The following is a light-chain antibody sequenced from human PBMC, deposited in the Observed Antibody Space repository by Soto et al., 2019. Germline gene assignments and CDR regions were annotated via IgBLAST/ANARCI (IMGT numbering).Light chain of an antibody. Sequence: QSVLTQPPSVSAAPGETVTIPCSGSTSNIGNNYVSWYQQFPGTAPKLLMFENNKRPSGVPDRFSGSKSGTSATLAITGLQTGDEADYYCGTWDSSLSAGVFGGGTQLTVL. CDR2: ENN. J-gene: IGLJ3*02. CDR3: GTWDSSLSAGV. V-gene: IGLV1-51*02. CDR1: TSNIGNNY.